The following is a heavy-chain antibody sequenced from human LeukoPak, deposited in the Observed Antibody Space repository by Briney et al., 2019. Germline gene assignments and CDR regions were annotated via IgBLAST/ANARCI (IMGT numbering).Heavy chain of an antibody. Sequence: SETLSLTCAVYGGSFSGYYWSWIRQPPGKGLEWIGEINHSGSTNYNPSLKSRVTISVDTSKNQFSLKLSSVTAADTAVYYCARGRRVIAVARSRARGLDYWGQGTLVTVSS. CDR2: INHSGST. V-gene: IGHV4-34*01. D-gene: IGHD6-19*01. CDR1: GGSFSGYY. CDR3: ARGRRVIAVARSRARGLDY. J-gene: IGHJ4*02.